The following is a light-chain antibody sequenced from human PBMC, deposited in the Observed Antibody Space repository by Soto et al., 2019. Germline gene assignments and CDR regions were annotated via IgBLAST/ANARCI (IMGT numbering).Light chain of an antibody. J-gene: IGKJ1*01. CDR3: QHYNSYSEA. V-gene: IGKV3D-15*01. CDR2: GVY. CDR1: QSVSSN. Sequence: EIVMTQSPTILSVSPGEGATLSFRASQSVSSNLAWYQQKPGQAPRLLIYGVYTRAPGIPARFSGSGSGTEFTLTISSLQPDDFATYYCQHYNSYSEAFGQGTKVDIK.